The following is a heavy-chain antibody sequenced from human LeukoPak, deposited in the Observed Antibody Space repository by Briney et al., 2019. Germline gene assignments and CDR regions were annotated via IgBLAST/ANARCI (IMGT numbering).Heavy chain of an antibody. D-gene: IGHD3-10*01. V-gene: IGHV4-34*01. CDR1: GGSFSGYY. Sequence: PSETLSLTCAVYGGSFSGYYWSWIRQPPGKGLEWIGEINHSGSTNYNPSLKGRVTISVDTSKNQFSPKLSSVTAADTAVYYCARGLYGSGSYYDYWGQGTLVTVSS. CDR3: ARGLYGSGSYYDY. CDR2: INHSGST. J-gene: IGHJ4*02.